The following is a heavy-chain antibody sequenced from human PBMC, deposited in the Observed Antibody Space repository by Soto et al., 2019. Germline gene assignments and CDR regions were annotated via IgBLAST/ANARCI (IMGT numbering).Heavy chain of an antibody. Sequence: PSETLSLTCAVSGGSISSGGYSWSWIRQPPGKGLEWIGYIYHSGSTYYNPSLKSRVTISVDRSKNQFSLKLSSVTAADTAVFYCASLSRRGSGWYSRSFYFDYWGQGTLVTVSS. CDR1: GGSISSGGYS. V-gene: IGHV4-30-2*01. CDR2: IYHSGST. J-gene: IGHJ4*02. CDR3: ASLSRRGSGWYSRSFYFDY. D-gene: IGHD6-19*01.